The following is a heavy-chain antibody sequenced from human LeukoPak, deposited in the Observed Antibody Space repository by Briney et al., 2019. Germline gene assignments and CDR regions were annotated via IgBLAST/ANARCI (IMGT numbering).Heavy chain of an antibody. CDR1: GGSISNSSYY. J-gene: IGHJ5*02. CDR3: AGGVRGVINWFDP. Sequence: SETLSLTCTVSGGSISNSSYYWAWIRQPAGKGLEWIGRIYNSGSTNYNPSLKSRVTMSVDTSKNQFSLKLSSVTAADTAVYYCAGGVRGVINWFDPWGQGTLVTVSS. CDR2: IYNSGST. V-gene: IGHV4-61*02. D-gene: IGHD3-10*01.